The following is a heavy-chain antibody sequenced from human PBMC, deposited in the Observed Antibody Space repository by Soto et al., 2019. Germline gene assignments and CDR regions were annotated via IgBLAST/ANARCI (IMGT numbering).Heavy chain of an antibody. CDR3: AGTSRYSSGWYHDYGMDV. CDR1: GFTFSSYS. Sequence: EVQLVESGGGLVQPGGSLRLSCVASGFTFSSYSMNWVRQAPGKGLEWVSSISSSSSYIYYADSVKGRFTISRDNAKNSLYLQMNSLRAEDTAVYYCAGTSRYSSGWYHDYGMDVWGQGTTVTVSS. V-gene: IGHV3-21*01. D-gene: IGHD6-19*01. CDR2: ISSSSSYI. J-gene: IGHJ6*02.